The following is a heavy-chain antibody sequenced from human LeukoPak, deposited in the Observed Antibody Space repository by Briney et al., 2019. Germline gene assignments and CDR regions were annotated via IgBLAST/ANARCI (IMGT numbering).Heavy chain of an antibody. CDR2: IYYSGST. CDR3: ASHIPNYYDSSGYFDY. Sequence: PSETLSLTCTVSGGSVSSGSYYWSWIRQPPGKGLEWIGYIYYSGSTNYNPSLKSRVTISVDTSKNQFSLKLSSVTAADTAVYYCASHIPNYYDSSGYFDYWGQGTLVTVSS. D-gene: IGHD3-22*01. CDR1: GGSVSSGSYY. J-gene: IGHJ4*02. V-gene: IGHV4-61*01.